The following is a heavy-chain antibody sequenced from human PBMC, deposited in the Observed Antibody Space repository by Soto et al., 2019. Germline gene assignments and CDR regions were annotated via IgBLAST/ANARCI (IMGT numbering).Heavy chain of an antibody. J-gene: IGHJ6*02. V-gene: IGHV3-30*18. CDR3: AKVRVKDYYYYAMDV. Sequence: SGGSLRLSCAASGFTFSSYGMHWVRQAPGKGLEWVAVISSDGTSRFYADSVKGRFTISRDNSKNTLYLQMNSLRAEGTAMYYCAKVRVKDYYYYAMDVWGQGTTVTVSS. CDR2: ISSDGTSR. D-gene: IGHD4-4*01. CDR1: GFTFSSYG.